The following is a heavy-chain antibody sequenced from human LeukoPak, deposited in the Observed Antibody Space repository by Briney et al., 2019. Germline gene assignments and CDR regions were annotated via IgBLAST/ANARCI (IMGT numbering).Heavy chain of an antibody. CDR2: ISSSGSTI. V-gene: IGHV3-48*03. Sequence: PGGSLRLSCAASGFTFSSYEMNWVRQAPGKGLEWVSSISSSGSTIYYADSVKGRFTISRDNAKNSLYLQMNSLRAEDTAVYYCASYHTLGYCSGGSCPQTYYWGQGTLVTVSS. J-gene: IGHJ4*02. CDR1: GFTFSSYE. CDR3: ASYHTLGYCSGGSCPQTYY. D-gene: IGHD2-15*01.